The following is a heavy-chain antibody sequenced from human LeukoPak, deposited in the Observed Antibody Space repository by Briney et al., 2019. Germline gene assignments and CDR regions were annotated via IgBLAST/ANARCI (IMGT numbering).Heavy chain of an antibody. J-gene: IGHJ4*02. Sequence: SQTLSLTCTVSGGSISSGDYYWSWIRQPPGKGLEWIGYIYYSGSTYYNPSLQSRVTISVDTSKNQFSLKLSSVTAADTAVYYCAREGVEYSSSFGYWGQGTLVTVSS. V-gene: IGHV4-30-4*08. CDR1: GGSISSGDYY. CDR2: IYYSGST. D-gene: IGHD6-6*01. CDR3: AREGVEYSSSFGY.